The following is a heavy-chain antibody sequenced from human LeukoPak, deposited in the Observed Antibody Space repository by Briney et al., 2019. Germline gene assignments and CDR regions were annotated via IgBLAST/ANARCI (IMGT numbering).Heavy chain of an antibody. CDR3: AKDWTPHNRVYDCFDF. D-gene: IGHD3-16*01. CDR1: GFTFSSYG. CDR2: ISYDGSNK. Sequence: GRSLRLSCAASGFTFSSYGMHWVRQAPGKGLEGVAVISYDGSNKYYADSVKGRFTISRDNSKNTLYLQMNSLRAEDTALYYCAKDWTPHNRVYDCFDFWGQGTQVTVSS. J-gene: IGHJ4*02. V-gene: IGHV3-30*18.